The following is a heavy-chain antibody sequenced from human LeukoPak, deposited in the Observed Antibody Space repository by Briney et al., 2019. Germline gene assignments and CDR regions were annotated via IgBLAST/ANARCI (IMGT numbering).Heavy chain of an antibody. J-gene: IGHJ5*02. CDR3: ARRSVVAGTGDWFDP. D-gene: IGHD6-19*01. Sequence: SETLSLTCTVSGGSISSGSYYWSWIRQPAGKGLEWIGRIYTSGNTNYNPSLKSRVTISVDTSKNQFSLKLSSVTAADTAVYYCARRSVVAGTGDWFDPWGQGTLVTVSS. CDR1: GGSISSGSYY. V-gene: IGHV4-61*02. CDR2: IYTSGNT.